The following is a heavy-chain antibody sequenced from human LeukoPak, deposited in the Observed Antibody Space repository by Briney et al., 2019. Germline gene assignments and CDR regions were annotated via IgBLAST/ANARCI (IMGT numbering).Heavy chain of an antibody. Sequence: SKTLSLTCTVSSGSISTSNYYWGWVRQPPGKGLEWIGSIYYSGSTYYNPSLKSRVTISVDTSKNQFSLKLSSVTAADTAVYYCVSIATAGTVDYWGQGTLVTVSS. D-gene: IGHD6-13*01. V-gene: IGHV4-39*07. J-gene: IGHJ4*02. CDR2: IYYSGST. CDR3: VSIATAGTVDY. CDR1: SGSISTSNYY.